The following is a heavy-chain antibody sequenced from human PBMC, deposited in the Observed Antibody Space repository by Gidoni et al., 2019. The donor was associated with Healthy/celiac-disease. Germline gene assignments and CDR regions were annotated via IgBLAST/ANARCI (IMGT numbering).Heavy chain of an antibody. J-gene: IGHJ5*02. CDR1: GYTFTGYS. V-gene: IGHV1-2*04. D-gene: IGHD2-2*02. CDR3: ARGDCSSTSCYNEGLGNWFDP. CDR2: INPNSGGT. Sequence: QVQLVQSGAEVKRPGASVKVSCKASGYTFTGYSMHWVRQAPGQGLEWMGWINPNSGGTNYAQKFQGWVTMTRDTSISTAYMELSRLRSDDTAVYYCARGDCSSTSCYNEGLGNWFDPWGQGTLVTVSS.